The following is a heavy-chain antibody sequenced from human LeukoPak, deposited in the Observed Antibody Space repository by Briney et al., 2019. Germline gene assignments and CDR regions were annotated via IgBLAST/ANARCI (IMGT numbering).Heavy chain of an antibody. V-gene: IGHV4-30-4*08. CDR2: IYYSGST. CDR1: GGSISSSSYY. CDR3: ARAGCGGDCYALMPAADAFDI. D-gene: IGHD2-21*01. J-gene: IGHJ3*02. Sequence: PSETLSLTCTVSGGSISSSSYYWGWIRQPPGKGLEWIGYIYYSGSTYYNPSLKSRVTISVDTSKNQFSLKLSSVTAADTAVYYCARAGCGGDCYALMPAADAFDIWGQGTMVTVSS.